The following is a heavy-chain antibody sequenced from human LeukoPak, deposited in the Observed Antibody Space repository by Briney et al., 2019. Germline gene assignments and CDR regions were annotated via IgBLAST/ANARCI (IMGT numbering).Heavy chain of an antibody. Sequence: GGSLRLSCAASGFTFSSYSMNWVRQAPGKGLEWVSSISSSSSYIYYADSVKGRFTISRDNAKNSLYLQMNSLRAEDTAVYYRAKLNMDIVVVPAAMGFDYWGQGTLVTVSS. CDR3: AKLNMDIVVVPAAMGFDY. D-gene: IGHD2-2*03. CDR1: GFTFSSYS. J-gene: IGHJ4*02. CDR2: ISSSSSYI. V-gene: IGHV3-21*04.